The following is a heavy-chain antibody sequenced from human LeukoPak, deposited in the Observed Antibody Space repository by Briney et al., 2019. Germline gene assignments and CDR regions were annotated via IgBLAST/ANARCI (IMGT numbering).Heavy chain of an antibody. CDR1: GGSISSYY. J-gene: IGHJ4*02. CDR2: IYYSGST. D-gene: IGHD3-10*01. CDR3: ARHYYGSGSYFDY. V-gene: IGHV4-59*08. Sequence: SETLSLAYTVSGGSISSYYWSWIRQPPGKGLEWIGYIYYSGSTDYNPSLKSRVTISVDTSKNQFSLKLSSVTAADTAVYYCARHYYGSGSYFDYWGQGTLVTVSS.